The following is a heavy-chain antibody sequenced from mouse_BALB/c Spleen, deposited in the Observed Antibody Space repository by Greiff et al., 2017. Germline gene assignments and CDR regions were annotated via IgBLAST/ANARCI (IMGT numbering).Heavy chain of an antibody. CDR2: IYPSDSYT. D-gene: IGHD4-1*01. V-gene: IGHV1-69*02. J-gene: IGHJ2*01. CDR1: GYTFTSYW. Sequence: VQLQQPGAELVRPGASVKLSCKASGYTFTSYWINWVKQRPGQGLEWIGNIYPSDSYTNYNQKFKDKATLTVDKSSSTAYMQLSSPTSEDSAVYYCTREGELGRDYWGQGTTLTVSS. CDR3: TREGELGRDY.